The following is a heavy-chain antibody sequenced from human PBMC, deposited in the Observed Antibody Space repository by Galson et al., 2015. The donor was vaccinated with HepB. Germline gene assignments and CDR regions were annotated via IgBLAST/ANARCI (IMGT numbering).Heavy chain of an antibody. CDR2: IYYSGST. J-gene: IGHJ4*02. V-gene: IGHV4-61*01. CDR3: ARDDGYYSRGFGY. CDR1: GGSVSSGSYY. Sequence: SETLSLTCTVSGGSVSSGSYYWSWIRQPPGKGLEWIGYIYYSGSTNYNPSLKSRVTISVDTSKNQFSLKLSSVTAADTAVYYCARDDGYYSRGFGYWGQGTLVTVSS. D-gene: IGHD3-3*01.